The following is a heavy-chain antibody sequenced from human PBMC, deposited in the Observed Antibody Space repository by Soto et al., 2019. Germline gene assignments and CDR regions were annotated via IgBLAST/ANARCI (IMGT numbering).Heavy chain of an antibody. CDR3: AKDMGLVSYSGGYYYYGMDV. CDR1: GFTFDDYA. J-gene: IGHJ6*02. D-gene: IGHD1-26*01. CDR2: ISGNSGSI. V-gene: IGHV3-9*03. Sequence: EVQLVESGGGLVQPGRSLRLSCAASGFTFDDYAMHWVRQAPGKGLEWVSGISGNSGSIGYADSVKGRFSISRDNAKNSLYLQMNSLRAEDIAFYYCAKDMGLVSYSGGYYYYGMDVCGQGTTVTVSS.